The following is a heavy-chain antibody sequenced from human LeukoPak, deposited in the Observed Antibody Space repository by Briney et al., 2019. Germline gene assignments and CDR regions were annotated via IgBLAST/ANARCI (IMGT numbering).Heavy chain of an antibody. CDR3: ARESTTVAGTFDY. Sequence: SETLSLTCAVYGGXFSGYYCSWIRQPPGKGLEWIGEINHSGSTNYNPSLKSRVTISVDTSKNQFSLKLSSVTAADTAMYYCARESTTVAGTFDYWGQGTLVTVSS. D-gene: IGHD6-19*01. CDR2: INHSGST. V-gene: IGHV4-34*01. J-gene: IGHJ4*02. CDR1: GGXFSGYY.